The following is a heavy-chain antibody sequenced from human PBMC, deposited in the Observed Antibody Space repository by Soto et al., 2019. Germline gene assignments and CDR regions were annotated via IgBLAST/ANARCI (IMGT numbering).Heavy chain of an antibody. J-gene: IGHJ4*02. V-gene: IGHV1-18*04. Sequence: QVQLVQSGAEVKKPGASVKVSCKASGYAFGGYAISWVRQAPGQGLEWMGWVSAYSGHTDYAQNLQRRVSMTTETSTSTAYMELGSLTSDDTAVYYCARPSGSYGDYAWSLAYWGQGTLVTVSS. CDR2: VSAYSGHT. CDR1: GYAFGGYA. D-gene: IGHD4-17*01. CDR3: ARPSGSYGDYAWSLAY.